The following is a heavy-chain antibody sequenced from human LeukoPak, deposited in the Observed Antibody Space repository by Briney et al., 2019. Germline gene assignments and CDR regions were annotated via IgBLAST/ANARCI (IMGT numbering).Heavy chain of an antibody. CDR3: STGQELDDGVLES. V-gene: IGHV3-23*01. CDR1: GFSFSRYA. J-gene: IGHJ4*02. Sequence: PGGSLRLSCAASGFSFSRYAMSWGRQAPAEGLEWVSTIRGNGGGIHYAESLRGRFTISRDNSKSTVYLQMNTLSAEDTATYYCSTGQELDDGVLESWGRGTLVTVSS. D-gene: IGHD6-13*01. CDR2: IRGNGGGI.